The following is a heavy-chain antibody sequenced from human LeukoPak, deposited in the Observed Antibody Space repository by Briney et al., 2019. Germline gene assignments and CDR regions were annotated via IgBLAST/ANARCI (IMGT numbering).Heavy chain of an antibody. D-gene: IGHD1-26*01. CDR1: GFTFSSYA. CDR2: ISGSGGTT. V-gene: IGHV3-23*01. J-gene: IGHJ4*02. Sequence: GGSLRFSCAASGFTFSSYAMSWVRQAPGKGLEWVSAISGSGGTTYYADSVKGRFTISRDNSKNTLYLQMNSLRAEDTAVYYCATKSYSGSYRTDFWGQGTLVTVSS. CDR3: ATKSYSGSYRTDF.